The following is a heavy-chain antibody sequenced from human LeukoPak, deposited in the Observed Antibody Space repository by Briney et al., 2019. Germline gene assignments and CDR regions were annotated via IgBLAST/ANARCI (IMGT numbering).Heavy chain of an antibody. V-gene: IGHV3-23*01. J-gene: IGHJ4*02. D-gene: IGHD3-22*01. CDR2: ISGSGGST. Sequence: PGGSLRLSCAASGFSFNSYAMGWVRQAPGKGLEWVSGISGSGGSTYYADSVKGRLTISRDNSKNTLYLQMNSLRAEDTAVYYCAKAAEPHYYDSSGYVNYWGQGTLVTVSS. CDR3: AKAAEPHYYDSSGYVNY. CDR1: GFSFNSYA.